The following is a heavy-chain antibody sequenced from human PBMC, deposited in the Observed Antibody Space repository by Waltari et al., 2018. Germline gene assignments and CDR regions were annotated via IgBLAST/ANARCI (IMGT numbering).Heavy chain of an antibody. V-gene: IGHV4-38-2*02. D-gene: IGHD6-13*01. CDR3: AREGRSIAPAGTRRKDFTFDY. Sequence: QVQLQESGPGLVKPSETLSLTCAVSGFSISSGYYWGWIRQPPGRGLEWIGSIYHSGGTYYNPSLKSRATISVDPSKNQFSLKLGSVTAADTAVYYCAREGRSIAPAGTRRKDFTFDYWGQGTLVTVSS. CDR1: GFSISSGYY. CDR2: IYHSGGT. J-gene: IGHJ4*02.